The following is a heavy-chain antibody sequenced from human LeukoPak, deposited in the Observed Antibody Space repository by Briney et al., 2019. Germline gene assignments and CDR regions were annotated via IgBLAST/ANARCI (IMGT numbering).Heavy chain of an antibody. V-gene: IGHV3-53*01. Sequence: PGGSLRLSRAASRLTHRSNLMSSVGQAPGKGLKGVSGIYRGGSKYYADSVQGRFTMSRDHSKHTLHAQITSLRAESQAVYCCVREGVIAGAPRWGQGTLVTVSS. CDR1: RLTHRSNL. CDR2: IYRGGSK. CDR3: VREGVIAGAPR. D-gene: IGHD1-26*01. J-gene: IGHJ4*02.